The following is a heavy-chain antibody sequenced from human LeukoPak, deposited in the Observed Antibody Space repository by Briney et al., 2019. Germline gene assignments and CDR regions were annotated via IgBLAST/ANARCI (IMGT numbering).Heavy chain of an antibody. CDR2: IYSGGST. V-gene: IGHV3-53*01. CDR3: ARDGDYYDSSGYPMDY. Sequence: GGSLRLSCAASGFTVSSNYMSWARQAPGKGLEWVSVIYSGGSTYYADSVKGRFTISRDNSKNTLYLQMNSLRAEDTAVYYCARDGDYYDSSGYPMDYWGQGTLVTVSS. D-gene: IGHD3-22*01. CDR1: GFTVSSNY. J-gene: IGHJ4*02.